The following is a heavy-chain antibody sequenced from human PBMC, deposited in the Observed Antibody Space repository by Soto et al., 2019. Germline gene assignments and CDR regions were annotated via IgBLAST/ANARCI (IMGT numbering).Heavy chain of an antibody. D-gene: IGHD3-9*01. Sequence: ASVKVSCKASGYTFTTYFMHWARQAPGQGLEWMGIINPSGGSTSYAQKFQGRVTMTRDTSTSTVYMELSSLRSEDTAVYYCAKNVWGITIFGGMDVWGQGTTVTVSS. CDR1: GYTFTTYF. CDR2: INPSGGST. J-gene: IGHJ6*02. V-gene: IGHV1-46*01. CDR3: AKNVWGITIFGGMDV.